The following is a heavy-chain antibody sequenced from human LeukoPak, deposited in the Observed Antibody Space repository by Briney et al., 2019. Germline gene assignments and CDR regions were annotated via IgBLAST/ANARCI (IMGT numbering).Heavy chain of an antibody. D-gene: IGHD1-26*01. V-gene: IGHV1-46*01. Sequence: GASVKVSCKASGYTFTSYYMHWVRQAPGQGLEWMGIINPSGGSTSYAQKFQGRVTMTRDTSTSKVYMELSSLRSEDTAVYYCARDRYGGSHGGDFDYWGQGTLVTVSS. CDR2: INPSGGST. CDR1: GYTFTSYY. J-gene: IGHJ4*02. CDR3: ARDRYGGSHGGDFDY.